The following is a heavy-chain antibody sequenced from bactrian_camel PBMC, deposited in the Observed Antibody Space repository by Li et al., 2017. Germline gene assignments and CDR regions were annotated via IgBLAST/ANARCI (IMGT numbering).Heavy chain of an antibody. J-gene: IGHJ6*01. CDR1: RHRYSNNC. D-gene: IGHD5*01. Sequence: QLVESGGGSVQAGGSLRLSCSAARHRYSNNCMGWFRQPPGRARGGIATIFTGGGNTYYADSVKGRFTISKDNAKNTVYLQMDNLKPEDTAAYYCVGGWYGFLGYWGQGTQVTVS. CDR3: VGGWYGFLGY. V-gene: IGHV3S25*01. CDR2: IFTGGGNT.